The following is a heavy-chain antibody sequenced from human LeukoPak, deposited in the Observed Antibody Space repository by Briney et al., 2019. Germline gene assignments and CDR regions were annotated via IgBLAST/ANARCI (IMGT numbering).Heavy chain of an antibody. Sequence: SETLSLTCAVSGGSISSGNWWSWVRQPPGKGLEWIGEINHSGSTNYNPSLKSRVTISVDTSKNQFSLKLSSVTAADTAVYYCARGEASSSTSLDYWGQGTLVTVSS. CDR2: INHSGST. CDR1: GGSISSGNW. D-gene: IGHD2-2*01. CDR3: ARGEASSSTSLDY. J-gene: IGHJ4*02. V-gene: IGHV4-4*02.